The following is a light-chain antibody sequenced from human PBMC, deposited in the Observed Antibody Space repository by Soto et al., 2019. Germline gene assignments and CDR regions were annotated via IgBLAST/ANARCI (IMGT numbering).Light chain of an antibody. CDR1: QSISSY. V-gene: IGKV1-39*01. J-gene: IGKJ2*01. CDR2: AAV. Sequence: DIQMTQSPSSLSASVGDRVSITCRASQSISSYLNWYQQKPGKAPKLLNYAAVKLQSGGPSRFSGRGSVAAFTHPIRRRQPEDFATSYCQPSYITLYTFGQGTKVDIK. CDR3: QPSYITLYT.